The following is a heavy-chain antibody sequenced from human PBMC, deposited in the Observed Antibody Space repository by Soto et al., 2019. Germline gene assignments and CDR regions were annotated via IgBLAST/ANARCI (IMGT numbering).Heavy chain of an antibody. CDR2: ISGSGGST. J-gene: IGHJ4*02. Sequence: PGWYLKLSCAPSGFPFRSSAMSWVRRGPGKGLEWVSAISGSGGSTYYADSVKGRFTISRDNSKNTLYLQMNSLRAEDTAVYYCAKDGYYDYIWGSYGAPNYWGQGT. CDR1: GFPFRSSA. V-gene: IGHV3-23*01. CDR3: AKDGYYDYIWGSYGAPNY. D-gene: IGHD3-16*01.